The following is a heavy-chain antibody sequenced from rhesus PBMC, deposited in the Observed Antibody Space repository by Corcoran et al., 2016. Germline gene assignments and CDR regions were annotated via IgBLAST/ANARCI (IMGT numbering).Heavy chain of an antibody. CDR2: INRGGGIT. Sequence: QLVESGGASAKPGGSLRLSCAASGFTFSSYWMHWVRQAPGKGLEWISAINRGGGITTYVDSVKGRYTSSRENTKKTVYRQMNSLTTEDTAVDKCVKDSGSWTFDYWGQGVLVTVSS. J-gene: IGHJ4*01. D-gene: IGHD6-25*01. CDR3: VKDSGSWTFDY. V-gene: IGHV3-14*01. CDR1: GFTFSSYW.